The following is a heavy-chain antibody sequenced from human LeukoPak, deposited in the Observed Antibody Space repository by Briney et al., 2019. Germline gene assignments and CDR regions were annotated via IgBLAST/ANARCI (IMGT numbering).Heavy chain of an antibody. CDR1: GESFSGYY. CDR3: ARAGGTRGIEGIPLRGDAFDI. D-gene: IGHD1-26*01. V-gene: IGHV4-34*01. Sequence: SETLSLTCAVYGESFSGYYWSWIRQPLGKGLEWIGEINHSGSTNYSPSLKSRVTISVDTSKNQFSLKLSSVTAADTAVYYCARAGGTRGIEGIPLRGDAFDIWGQGTMVTVS. CDR2: INHSGST. J-gene: IGHJ3*02.